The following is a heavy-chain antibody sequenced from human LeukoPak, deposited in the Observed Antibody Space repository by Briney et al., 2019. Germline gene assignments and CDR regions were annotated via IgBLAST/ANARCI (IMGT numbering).Heavy chain of an antibody. Sequence: PGGSLRLSCAASGFTFSSYAMHWVRQAPGKGLEWVAVISYDGSNKYYADSVKGRFTISRDNSKNTLYLQMNSLRAEDTALYYCARDGSYYYDSSGYYDAFDIWGQGTMVTVSS. V-gene: IGHV3-30-3*01. CDR3: ARDGSYYYDSSGYYDAFDI. J-gene: IGHJ3*02. CDR1: GFTFSSYA. D-gene: IGHD3-22*01. CDR2: ISYDGSNK.